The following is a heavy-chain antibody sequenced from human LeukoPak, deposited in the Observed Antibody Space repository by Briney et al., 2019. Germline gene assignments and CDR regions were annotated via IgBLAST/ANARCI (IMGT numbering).Heavy chain of an antibody. Sequence: PSETLSLTCTVSGGSISSYYWAWLRQPAGKGLEWIGHIYTSGSTSYNPSLTSRVTISVDTSKNQFSLKLSSVTAADTAVYYCARDPYGDYGYDAFDIWGQGTMVTVSS. V-gene: IGHV4-4*07. CDR3: ARDPYGDYGYDAFDI. J-gene: IGHJ3*02. CDR2: IYTSGST. CDR1: GGSISSYY. D-gene: IGHD4-17*01.